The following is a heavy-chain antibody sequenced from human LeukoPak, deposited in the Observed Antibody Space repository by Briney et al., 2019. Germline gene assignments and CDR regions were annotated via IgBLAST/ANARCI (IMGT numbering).Heavy chain of an antibody. CDR2: VSDRGDSA. J-gene: IGHJ4*02. V-gene: IGHV3-23*01. CDR3: AKEGSHCGGDCYLPSYFDY. D-gene: IGHD2-21*02. Sequence: AGGSLRLSCAASGFTFGSYAMSWVRQAPGKGLEWVSSVSDRGDSAYYTDSVKGRFTISRDNSKNTLYLQMNSLRAEDTAVYYCAKEGSHCGGDCYLPSYFDYWGQGTLVTVSS. CDR1: GFTFGSYA.